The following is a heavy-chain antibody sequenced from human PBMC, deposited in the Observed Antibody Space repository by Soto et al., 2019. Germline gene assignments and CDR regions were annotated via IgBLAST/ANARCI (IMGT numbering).Heavy chain of an antibody. CDR2: IWHDGTNK. V-gene: IGHV3-33*01. J-gene: IGHJ4*02. CDR1: GFTFSTYF. CDR3: AREELGKSCLRY. D-gene: IGHD3-16*01. Sequence: QVQLVESGGGVVQPGRSLRLSCAASGFTFSTYFMHWVRQAPGKGLEWVAVIWHDGTNKNYPDSVKDRFTISRDNSRNTLYLQMNILRDGDTAVYYCAREELGKSCLRYWGLGTLVTVSS.